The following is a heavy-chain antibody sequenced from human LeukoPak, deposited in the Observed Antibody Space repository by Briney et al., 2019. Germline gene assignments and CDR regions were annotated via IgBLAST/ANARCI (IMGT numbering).Heavy chain of an antibody. V-gene: IGHV1-8*01. CDR3: ARDGERAFAI. CDR1: GYTFTSHD. Sequence: ASVQVSCKASGYTFTSHDINWVRQAAGQGLEWMGWMNPNTGKAGYAQNFQGRVTMTRSTSISTAYLELGSLRSEDTAVYYCARDGERAFAIWGRGTKVTVSS. CDR2: MNPNTGKA. D-gene: IGHD4-17*01. J-gene: IGHJ3*02.